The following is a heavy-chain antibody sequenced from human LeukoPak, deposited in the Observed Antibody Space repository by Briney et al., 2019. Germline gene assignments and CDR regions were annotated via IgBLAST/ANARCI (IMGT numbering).Heavy chain of an antibody. D-gene: IGHD3-10*01. J-gene: IGHJ4*02. CDR3: AKDPHGSGSYLDY. Sequence: GGSLRLSCAASGFTFSSYAMSWVRQAPGKGLDWVSAISGSCCSTYYADSVKGRFTISRDNSKNTLYLQMNSLRDEDTAVYYCAKDPHGSGSYLDYWGQGTLVTVSS. CDR2: ISGSCCST. V-gene: IGHV3-23*01. CDR1: GFTFSSYA.